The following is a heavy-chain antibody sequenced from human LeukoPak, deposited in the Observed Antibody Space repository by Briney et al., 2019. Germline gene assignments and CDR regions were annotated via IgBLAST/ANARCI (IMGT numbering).Heavy chain of an antibody. CDR3: ARGYCSGGSCYLGRASDAPLDY. CDR2: IKQDGSEK. Sequence: PGGSLRLSCAASGFTFSSYWMSWVRQAPGKGLEWVANIKQDGSEKYYVDSVKGRFTISRDNAKNSLYLQMNSLRAEDTAVYYRARGYCSGGSCYLGRASDAPLDYWGQGTLVTVSS. V-gene: IGHV3-7*01. J-gene: IGHJ4*02. D-gene: IGHD2-15*01. CDR1: GFTFSSYW.